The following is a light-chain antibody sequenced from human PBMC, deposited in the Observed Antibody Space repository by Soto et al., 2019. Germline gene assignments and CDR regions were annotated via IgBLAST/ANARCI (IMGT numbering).Light chain of an antibody. CDR2: DAS. J-gene: IGKJ1*01. V-gene: IGKV3D-15*01. CDR3: QQYNNWPLT. CDR1: QSVSSY. Sequence: EVVMTQSPATLSVSPGERATLSCRASQSVSSYLAWYQQKPGQAPRLLIYDASNRATGIPARFSGSGSGTEFTLTISSLQSEDFAVYSCQQYNNWPLTFGQGTKVDI.